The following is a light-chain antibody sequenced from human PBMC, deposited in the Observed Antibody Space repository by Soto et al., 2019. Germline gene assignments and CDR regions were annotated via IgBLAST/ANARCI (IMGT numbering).Light chain of an antibody. J-gene: IGKJ1*01. Sequence: DIQMTQSPSSLSASVGDSVTVTCRASQPIGTSLHWYQQRAGKAPKVLISSASRFKSGVSSRFSSSASGTHFTLTSSRLRPEDSATYYCLQGYNTFWTFGQGTKVEIK. CDR1: QPIGTS. CDR3: LQGYNTFWT. CDR2: SAS. V-gene: IGKV1-39*01.